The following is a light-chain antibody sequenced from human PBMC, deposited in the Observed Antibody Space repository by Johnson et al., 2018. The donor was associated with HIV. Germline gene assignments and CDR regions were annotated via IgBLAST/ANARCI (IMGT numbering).Light chain of an antibody. J-gene: IGLJ1*01. CDR3: GTWDNSLSVFV. CDR2: DNN. V-gene: IGLV1-51*01. CDR1: SSNIGNNY. Sequence: QSVLTQPPSVSAAPGQTVTISCSGSSSNIGNNYVSWYQQLPGTAPKLLIYDNNKRPSGIPDRFSGSKSGTSATLGITGLQTGDDADYYCGTWDNSLSVFVFGTGTKVTVL.